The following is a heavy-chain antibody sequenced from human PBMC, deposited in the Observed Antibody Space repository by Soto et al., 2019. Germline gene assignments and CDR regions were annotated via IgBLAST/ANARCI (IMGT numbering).Heavy chain of an antibody. Sequence: GGSLRLSCAASGFTFSSYWMSWVRQAPGKGLEWVDNIKQDGSEKYYVDSVKGRFTISRDNAKNSLYLQMNSLRAEDTAVYYCARDSPYYGDYYYYGMDVWGQGTTVTVSS. CDR1: GFTFSSYW. CDR3: ARDSPYYGDYYYYGMDV. CDR2: IKQDGSEK. J-gene: IGHJ6*02. D-gene: IGHD4-17*01. V-gene: IGHV3-7*05.